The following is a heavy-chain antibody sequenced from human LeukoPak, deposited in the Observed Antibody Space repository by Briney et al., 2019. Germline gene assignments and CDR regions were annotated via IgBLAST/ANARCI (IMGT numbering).Heavy chain of an antibody. J-gene: IGHJ5*02. CDR1: GGSISSYY. CDR3: ARDGEDIAVAGTDWFDP. V-gene: IGHV4-4*07. D-gene: IGHD6-19*01. Sequence: PSETLSLTCTVSGGSISSYYWSWIRLPAGKGLEWIGRIYTSGSTNYNPSLKSRVTMSVDTSKNQFSLKLSSVTAADTAVYYCARDGEDIAVAGTDWFDPWGQGTLVTVSS. CDR2: IYTSGST.